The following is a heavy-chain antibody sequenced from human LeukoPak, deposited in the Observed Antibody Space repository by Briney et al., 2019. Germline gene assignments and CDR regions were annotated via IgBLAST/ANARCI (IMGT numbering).Heavy chain of an antibody. CDR2: LKPDGGEK. Sequence: GGSLRLSCAASGFTFNNFWMSWVRQAPGKGLEWVANLKPDGGEKYYVDSVKGRFTISRDNPKSSLYLQMNSLRAEDTAVYYCARSPDGFDLWGRGTLVTVSS. V-gene: IGHV3-7*03. CDR1: GFTFNNFW. J-gene: IGHJ2*01. CDR3: ARSPDGFDL.